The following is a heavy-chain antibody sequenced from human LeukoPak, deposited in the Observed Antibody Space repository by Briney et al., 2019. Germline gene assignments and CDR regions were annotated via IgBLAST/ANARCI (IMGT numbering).Heavy chain of an antibody. V-gene: IGHV3-15*01. J-gene: IGHJ4*02. Sequence: GGSLRLSCAASGFTFSNAWMSWVRQAPGKGLEWVGRIKSKTDGGTTDYAAPVKGRFTISRDDSKNTLYLQMNSLKTEDTAVYYCTTEDIVVVPAATYWGQGTLVTVSS. CDR2: IKSKTDGGTT. D-gene: IGHD2-2*01. CDR3: TTEDIVVVPAATY. CDR1: GFTFSNAW.